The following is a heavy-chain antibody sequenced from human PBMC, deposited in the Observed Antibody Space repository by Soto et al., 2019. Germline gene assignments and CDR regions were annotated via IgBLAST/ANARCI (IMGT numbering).Heavy chain of an antibody. J-gene: IGHJ5*02. CDR2: IYYSGST. CDR1: GGSISSYY. Sequence: ETLSLTCTVSGGSISSYYWSWIRQPPGKGLEWIGYIYYSGSTNYNPSLKSRVTISVDTSKNQFSLKLSSVTAADTAVYYCARLYCSSTSCYRSRTNNWFDPWGQGTLVTVSS. CDR3: ARLYCSSTSCYRSRTNNWFDP. V-gene: IGHV4-59*08. D-gene: IGHD2-2*01.